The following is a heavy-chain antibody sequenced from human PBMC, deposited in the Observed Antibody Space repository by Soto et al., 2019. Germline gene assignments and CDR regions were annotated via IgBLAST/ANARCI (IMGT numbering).Heavy chain of an antibody. CDR2: ISWDGGST. J-gene: IGHJ6*02. CDR3: AKDWNAYYSYGMDV. CDR1: GFTFDDYA. D-gene: IGHD1-1*01. Sequence: GGSLRLSCAASGFTFDDYAMHWVRQAPGKGLEWVSLISWDGGSTYYADSVKGRFTISRDNSKNSLYLQMNSLRAEDTALYYCAKDWNAYYSYGMDVWGQGTTVTVSS. V-gene: IGHV3-43D*03.